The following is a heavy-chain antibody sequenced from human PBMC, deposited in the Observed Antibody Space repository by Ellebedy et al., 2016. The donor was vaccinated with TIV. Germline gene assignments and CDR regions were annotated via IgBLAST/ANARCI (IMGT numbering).Heavy chain of an antibody. CDR1: GFTFSRYS. Sequence: GGSLRLSCAASGFTFSRYSMNWVRQAPGKGLEWVSSISSGSSYIYYADSVKGRFTVSRDNAKKSLYLQINSLGPEDTAVYYCARSYLTGHYFDRWGQGTLVTVSS. V-gene: IGHV3-21*01. D-gene: IGHD1-26*01. J-gene: IGHJ4*02. CDR3: ARSYLTGHYFDR. CDR2: ISSGSSYI.